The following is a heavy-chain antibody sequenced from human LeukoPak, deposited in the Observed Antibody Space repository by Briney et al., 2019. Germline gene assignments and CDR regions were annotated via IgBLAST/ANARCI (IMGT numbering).Heavy chain of an antibody. Sequence: ASVKVSCKASGYTFTSYGISWVRQAPGQGLEWMGWISAYNGNTNYAQKLQGRVTMITDTSTSTAYMELRSLRSDDTAVYYCARDIVVVPAAYNWFDPWGQGTLVTVSS. CDR3: ARDIVVVPAAYNWFDP. J-gene: IGHJ5*02. CDR1: GYTFTSYG. V-gene: IGHV1-18*04. CDR2: ISAYNGNT. D-gene: IGHD2-2*01.